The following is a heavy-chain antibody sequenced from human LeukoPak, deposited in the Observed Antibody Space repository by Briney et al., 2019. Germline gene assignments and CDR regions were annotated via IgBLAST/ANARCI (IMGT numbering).Heavy chain of an antibody. CDR3: AKGQYCSGGSCYSGWFDP. Sequence: GGSLRLSCAASGFTFSSYAMSWVRQAPGKGLEWVSAISGSGGSTYYADSVKGRFTISRDNSKNTLYLQMNSLRAEDTAVYYCAKGQYCSGGSCYSGWFDPWGQGTLVTVSS. CDR2: ISGSGGST. V-gene: IGHV3-23*01. D-gene: IGHD2-15*01. J-gene: IGHJ5*02. CDR1: GFTFSSYA.